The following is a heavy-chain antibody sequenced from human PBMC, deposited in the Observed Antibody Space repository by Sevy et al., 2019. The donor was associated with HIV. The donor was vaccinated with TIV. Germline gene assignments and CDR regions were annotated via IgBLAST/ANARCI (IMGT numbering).Heavy chain of an antibody. D-gene: IGHD1-1*01. CDR1: GYTFTGYY. Sequence: ASVKVSCKASGYTFTGYYMHWVRQAPGQGLEWMGWINPNSGGTNYAQKFQGRVTMTRDTSISTAYMELGRLRSDDTAVYYCARALAAGKTPYGYYYGMDVWGQGTTVTVSS. J-gene: IGHJ6*02. CDR3: ARALAAGKTPYGYYYGMDV. V-gene: IGHV1-2*02. CDR2: INPNSGGT.